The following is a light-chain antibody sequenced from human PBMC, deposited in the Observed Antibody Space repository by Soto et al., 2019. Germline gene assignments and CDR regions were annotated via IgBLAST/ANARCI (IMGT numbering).Light chain of an antibody. CDR2: EVS. Sequence: QSVLTQPASVSGSPGQSITISCTGSSSDVGGYNYVSWFQQHPGKAPKVMIYEVSDRPSGVSNRFSGSKSGNTASLTISGLHAEDEADYYCCSYTTSVTFVFGGGTKLTVL. V-gene: IGLV2-14*01. J-gene: IGLJ3*02. CDR1: SSDVGGYNY. CDR3: CSYTTSVTFV.